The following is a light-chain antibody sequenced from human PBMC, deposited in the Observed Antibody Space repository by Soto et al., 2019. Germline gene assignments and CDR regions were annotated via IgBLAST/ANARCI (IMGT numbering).Light chain of an antibody. V-gene: IGKV3-15*01. J-gene: IGKJ4*01. CDR2: GAS. CDR1: QSVSSN. Sequence: EIVMTQSPATLSVSPGERATLSCRASQSVSSNLAWYQQKPGQAPRLLIYGASTRATGIPARFSGSGSGTEFTLTISSLQSEDFAVYYCQQYYTIPITFGGGTKVDIK. CDR3: QQYYTIPIT.